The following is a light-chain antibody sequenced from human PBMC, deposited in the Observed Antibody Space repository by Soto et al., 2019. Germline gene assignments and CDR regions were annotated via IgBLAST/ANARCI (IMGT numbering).Light chain of an antibody. Sequence: DIQMTQSPSSLYASVGDRVTIPCRASQSITIYLNWYQQKPGKAPKLLIFATSSLQSGVPSRFSGSGSGTDFTLTISILQPEDLATYYCQQSLSTPLTFGGGTKVDIK. CDR3: QQSLSTPLT. V-gene: IGKV1-39*01. CDR1: QSITIY. J-gene: IGKJ4*01. CDR2: ATS.